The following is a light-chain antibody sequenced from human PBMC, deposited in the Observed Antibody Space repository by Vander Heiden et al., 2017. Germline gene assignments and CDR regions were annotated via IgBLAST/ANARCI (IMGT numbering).Light chain of an antibody. J-gene: IGLJ3*02. CDR3: SSYTSSSTPLV. V-gene: IGLV2-14*03. Sequence: SALTQPPPVSGSPGQSITIPCTGTSSDAGGYNYVSWYQQHPGKAPKLMIYDVSNRPSGVSNRFSGAKSGNTASLTISGLQAEDEADYYCSSYTSSSTPLVFGGGTKLTVL. CDR1: SSDAGGYNY. CDR2: DVS.